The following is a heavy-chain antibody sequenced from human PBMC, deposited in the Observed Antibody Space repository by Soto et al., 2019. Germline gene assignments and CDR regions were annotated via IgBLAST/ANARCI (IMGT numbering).Heavy chain of an antibody. J-gene: IGHJ4*02. V-gene: IGHV3-30*18. Sequence: QVQLVESGGGVVQPGRSLRLSCAASGFTFSSYGMHWVRQAPGKGLEWVAVISYVGSNKYYADSVKGRFTISRDNSKNTLYLQMNSLRAEDTAVYYCAKVRDSSSWYELDYWGQGTLVTVSS. CDR1: GFTFSSYG. CDR3: AKVRDSSSWYELDY. D-gene: IGHD6-13*01. CDR2: ISYVGSNK.